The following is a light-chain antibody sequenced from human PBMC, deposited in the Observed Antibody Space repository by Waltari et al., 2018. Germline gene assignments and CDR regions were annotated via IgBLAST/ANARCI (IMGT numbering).Light chain of an antibody. Sequence: QSVVTQPPSASETPGQRVTLSCSGSGPNVGRNYVTWYQQVPGTAPKGVIYRNDRRPSGVPDRFSGSKSGTSASLAISGLRSEDEADYYCAVWDDSVSGWVFGGGTKLTVL. CDR2: RND. CDR1: GPNVGRNY. V-gene: IGLV1-47*01. CDR3: AVWDDSVSGWV. J-gene: IGLJ3*02.